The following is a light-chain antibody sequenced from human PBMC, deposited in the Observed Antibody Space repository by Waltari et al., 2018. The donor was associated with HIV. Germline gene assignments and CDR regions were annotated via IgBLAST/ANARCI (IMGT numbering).Light chain of an antibody. CDR3: HQRSTWPRT. Sequence: EIVLTQSPATLSLSPGERATLSCRASQSVSNYLAWYQQKSGQAPRLLIYDASNRATGIPARFSASGSGTDFTLTSSSLQPEDFAFYYCHQRSTWPRTFGQGTKVEIK. CDR1: QSVSNY. J-gene: IGKJ1*01. V-gene: IGKV3-11*01. CDR2: DAS.